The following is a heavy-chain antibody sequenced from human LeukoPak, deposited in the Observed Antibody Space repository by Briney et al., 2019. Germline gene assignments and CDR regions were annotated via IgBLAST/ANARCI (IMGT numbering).Heavy chain of an antibody. V-gene: IGHV3-7*04. CDR3: ARGATDYYDSSGYYIDDAFDI. Sequence: HSGGSLRLSCAASGFTFISYWMSWVRQAPGKGLEWVANIKQDGSEKYYVDSVKGRFTISRDNAKNSLYLQMNSLRAEDTAVYYCARGATDYYDSSGYYIDDAFDIWGQGTMVTVSS. D-gene: IGHD3-22*01. J-gene: IGHJ3*02. CDR1: GFTFISYW. CDR2: IKQDGSEK.